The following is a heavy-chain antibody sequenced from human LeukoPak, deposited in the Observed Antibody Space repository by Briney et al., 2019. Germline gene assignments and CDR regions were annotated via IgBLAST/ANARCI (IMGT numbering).Heavy chain of an antibody. D-gene: IGHD3-3*01. J-gene: IGHJ4*02. V-gene: IGHV5-51*01. CDR1: GYSFTSYW. CDR2: IYPGDSDT. CDR3: ARHRDYDFWSGYQRNPSFDY. Sequence: GESLKISCKGSGYSFTSYWIGWVRQMPGKGLEWMGIIYPGDSDTRYSPSFQGQVTISADKSISTAYLQWSSLKASDTAMYYCARHRDYDFWSGYQRNPSFDYWGQGTLVTVSS.